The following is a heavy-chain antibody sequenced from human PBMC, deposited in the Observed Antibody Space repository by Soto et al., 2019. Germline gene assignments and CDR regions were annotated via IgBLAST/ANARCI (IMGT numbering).Heavy chain of an antibody. V-gene: IGHV3-23*01. CDR2: ISGSGGST. CDR3: ARRITIFGVVTNVYYYYYGMDV. D-gene: IGHD3-3*01. CDR1: GFPFSSYA. Sequence: GGSLRLSCAASGFPFSSYAMSWVRQAPGKGLEWASAISGSGGSTYYADSVKGRFTISRDNSKNTLYLQMNSLRAEDTAVYYCARRITIFGVVTNVYYYYYGMDVWGQGTTVTVSS. J-gene: IGHJ6*02.